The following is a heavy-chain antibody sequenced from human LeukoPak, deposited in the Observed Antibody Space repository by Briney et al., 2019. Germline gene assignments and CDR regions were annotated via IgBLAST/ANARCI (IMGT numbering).Heavy chain of an antibody. J-gene: IGHJ4*02. CDR3: ARGGSSDYYDSSGYYGSFDY. Sequence: SETLSLTCTVSGGSISSYFWSWIRQPPGKGLEWIGYIYYSGSTNYNPSLKSRVTISVDTSKNQFSLKLSSVTAADTAVYYCARGGSSDYYDSSGYYGSFDYWGQGTLVTVSS. D-gene: IGHD3-22*01. CDR1: GGSISSYF. CDR2: IYYSGST. V-gene: IGHV4-59*01.